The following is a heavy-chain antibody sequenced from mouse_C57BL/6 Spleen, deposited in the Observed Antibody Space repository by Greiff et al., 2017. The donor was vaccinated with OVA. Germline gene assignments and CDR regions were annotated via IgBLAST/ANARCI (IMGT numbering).Heavy chain of an antibody. D-gene: IGHD2-5*01. CDR1: GYTFTSYW. V-gene: IGHV1-69*01. CDR3: ARRSNYDYYAMDY. CDR2: IDPSDSYT. J-gene: IGHJ4*01. Sequence: VQLQQSGAELVMPGASVKLSCKASGYTFTSYWMHWVKQRPGQGLEWIGEIDPSDSYTNYNQKFKGKSTLTVDKSSSTAYMQLSSLTSEDSAVYYCARRSNYDYYAMDYWGQGTSVTVSS.